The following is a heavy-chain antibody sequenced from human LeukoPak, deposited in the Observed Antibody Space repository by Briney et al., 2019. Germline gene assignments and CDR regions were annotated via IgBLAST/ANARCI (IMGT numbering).Heavy chain of an antibody. D-gene: IGHD6-19*01. CDR1: GFTFNTYA. Sequence: GGSLRLSCEASGFTFNTYAIYWVRQAPGKGLEWVSVICCSGGCTYYADTVKGRFTISRDNSKNTVYLQMNTVAADDTAVYYCAKTTVGYSSGRYPGWPADCWGQGTLVTVSS. CDR3: AKTTVGYSSGRYPGWPADC. CDR2: ICCSGGCT. J-gene: IGHJ4*02. V-gene: IGHV3-23*01.